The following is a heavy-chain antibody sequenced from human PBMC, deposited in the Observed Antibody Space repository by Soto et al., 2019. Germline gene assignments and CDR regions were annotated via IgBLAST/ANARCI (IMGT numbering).Heavy chain of an antibody. CDR1: GFTFISSF. J-gene: IGHJ4*02. D-gene: IGHD6-19*01. V-gene: IGHV3-7*03. CDR2: INQDGGVT. CDR3: ARYYRGSGRYFFDY. Sequence: GGSLRLSCVASGFTFISSFMGWIRQAPGKGLEWVANINQDGGVTYYVDSVEGRFTISRDNTKDSLYLQMNSLRGEDTAIYYCARYYRGSGRYFFDYWGQGTPVTVS.